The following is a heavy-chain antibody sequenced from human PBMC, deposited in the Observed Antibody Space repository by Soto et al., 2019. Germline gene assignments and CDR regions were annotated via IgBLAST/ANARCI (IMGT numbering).Heavy chain of an antibody. CDR2: INPSGGST. J-gene: IGHJ4*02. CDR3: ARSPYSSGSYYAIDY. CDR1: GYNLIMYY. D-gene: IGHD3-22*01. V-gene: IGHV1-46*01. Sequence: ASVKVSCKASGYNLIMYYIHWVRQAPGQGLEWVGIINPSGGSTTYAQKFQGRVTMTRDTSTSTVYMDLSSLSSEDTAVYYCARSPYSSGSYYAIDYWGQGTQVTVSS.